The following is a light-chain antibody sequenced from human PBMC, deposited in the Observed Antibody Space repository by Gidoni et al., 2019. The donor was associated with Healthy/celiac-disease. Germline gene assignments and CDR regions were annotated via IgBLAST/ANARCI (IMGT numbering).Light chain of an antibody. CDR1: SSNLGNNY. V-gene: IGLV1-51*02. J-gene: IGLJ3*02. CDR2: ENN. Sequence: QSVLTQPPSVSAAPGQKVTTSCPGSSSNLGNNYVSWYQQLPGTAPKLLIYENNKRPSGIPDRFSGSKSGTSATLGITGLQTGDEADYYCGTWDSSLSAGRFGGGTKLTVL. CDR3: GTWDSSLSAGR.